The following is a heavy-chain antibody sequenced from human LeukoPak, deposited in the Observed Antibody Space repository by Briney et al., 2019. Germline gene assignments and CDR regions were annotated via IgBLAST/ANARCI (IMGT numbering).Heavy chain of an antibody. CDR2: IREDGNLT. J-gene: IGHJ3*02. V-gene: IGHV3-7*01. CDR1: EFTLSSYW. Sequence: GGSLRLSCAASEFTLSSYWMYWVRQAPGKGLEWVANIREDGNLTYYVDSVKGRFAISRDNAKNSLYLQMNSLRAEDTAVYYCARDRNYYDGSGYYDAFDIWGQGTMVTVSS. D-gene: IGHD3-22*01. CDR3: ARDRNYYDGSGYYDAFDI.